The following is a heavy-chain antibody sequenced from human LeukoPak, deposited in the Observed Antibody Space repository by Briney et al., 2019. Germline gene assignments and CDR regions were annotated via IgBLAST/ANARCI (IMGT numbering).Heavy chain of an antibody. J-gene: IGHJ4*02. D-gene: IGHD6-6*01. V-gene: IGHV1-18*01. Sequence: ASVKVSCKASGYTFTSYGISWVRQAPGQGLEWMGWISAYNGNTNYAQKLQGRVTMTTDTSTSTAYMELRSLRSDDTAVYYCARSGIIEGVYRSSSSDYWGQGTLVTVSS. CDR3: ARSGIIEGVYRSSSSDY. CDR1: GYTFTSYG. CDR2: ISAYNGNT.